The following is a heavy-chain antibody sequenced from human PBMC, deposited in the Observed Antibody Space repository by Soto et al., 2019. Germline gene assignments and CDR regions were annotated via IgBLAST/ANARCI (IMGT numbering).Heavy chain of an antibody. D-gene: IGHD3-10*01. CDR2: IVVGSGNT. CDR3: ADLPVVRGVPDY. CDR1: GFTFTSSA. Sequence: SVKVSCKASGFTFTSSAVQWVRQARGQRLEWIGWIVVGSGNTNYAQKFQERVTITRDMSTSTAYMELSSLRSEDTAVYYCADLPVVRGVPDYWGQGTLVTVSS. V-gene: IGHV1-58*01. J-gene: IGHJ4*02.